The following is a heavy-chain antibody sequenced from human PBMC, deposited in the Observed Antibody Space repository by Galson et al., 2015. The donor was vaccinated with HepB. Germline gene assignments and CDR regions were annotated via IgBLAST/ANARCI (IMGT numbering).Heavy chain of an antibody. CDR2: INPNSGGT. J-gene: IGHJ6*02. V-gene: IGHV1-2*04. CDR3: ARDCGGYCSSTSCYEGGPDRYGMDV. Sequence: SVKVSCKASGYTFTGYYMHWVRQAPGQGLEWMGWINPNSGGTNYAQKFQGWVTMTRDTSISTAYMELSRLRSDDTAVYYCARDCGGYCSSTSCYEGGPDRYGMDVWGQGTTVTVSS. D-gene: IGHD2-2*01. CDR1: GYTFTGYY.